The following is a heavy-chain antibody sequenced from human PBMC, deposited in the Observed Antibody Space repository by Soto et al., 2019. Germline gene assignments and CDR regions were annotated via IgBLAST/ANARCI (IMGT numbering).Heavy chain of an antibody. CDR1: GFTFSDYY. CDR3: ARGVGYSYGRSAWFDP. J-gene: IGHJ5*02. Sequence: QVQLVESGGGLVKPGGSLRLSCAASGFTFSDYYMSWIRQAPGKGLEWVSYISSSGSTIYYADSVKGRFTISRDNAKNLRYVQSDSLRGVDTAGYYCARGVGYSYGRSAWFDPWGQGTLVTVSS. V-gene: IGHV3-11*01. D-gene: IGHD5-18*01. CDR2: ISSSGSTI.